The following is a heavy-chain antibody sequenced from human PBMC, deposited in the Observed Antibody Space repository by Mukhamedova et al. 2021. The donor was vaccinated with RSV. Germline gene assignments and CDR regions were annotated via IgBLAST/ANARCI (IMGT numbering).Heavy chain of an antibody. CDR2: ISYDGSNK. J-gene: IGHJ4*02. D-gene: IGHD4-17*01. Sequence: SSYAMHWVRQAPGKGLEWVAVISYDGSNKYYADSVKGRFTISRDNSKNTQYLQMNSLRAEDPAVYYCARATGTTFFGGSLGYWGQ. V-gene: IGHV3-30*04. CDR3: ARATGTTFFGGSLGY. CDR1: SSYA.